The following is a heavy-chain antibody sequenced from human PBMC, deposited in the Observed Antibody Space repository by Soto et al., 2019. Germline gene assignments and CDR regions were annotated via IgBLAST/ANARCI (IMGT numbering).Heavy chain of an antibody. Sequence: ASVKVSCKASGYTFTSYDINWVRQVTGQGLEWMGWMNPNSGNTGYAQKFQGRVTMTRNTSISTAYMVLSSLRSEDTAVYYCARSRSGIRGPRYNWFDHWGQGTLVTVCS. CDR3: ARSRSGIRGPRYNWFDH. CDR1: GYTFTSYD. J-gene: IGHJ5*02. V-gene: IGHV1-8*01. D-gene: IGHD2-15*01. CDR2: MNPNSGNT.